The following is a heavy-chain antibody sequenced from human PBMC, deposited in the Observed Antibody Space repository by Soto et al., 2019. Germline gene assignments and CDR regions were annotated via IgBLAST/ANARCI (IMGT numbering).Heavy chain of an antibody. V-gene: IGHV3-33*01. CDR3: ARANWNDFFDY. CDR2: IWYDGSNK. D-gene: IGHD1-1*01. CDR1: GFTFSSYG. Sequence: QVQLVESGGGVVQPGRSLRLSCAASGFTFSSYGMHWVRQAPGKGLEWVAVIWYDGSNKYYADSVKGRFTISRDNSKNTLYLQMNSLRAEDTAVYYCARANWNDFFDYWGQGTLLTVSS. J-gene: IGHJ4*02.